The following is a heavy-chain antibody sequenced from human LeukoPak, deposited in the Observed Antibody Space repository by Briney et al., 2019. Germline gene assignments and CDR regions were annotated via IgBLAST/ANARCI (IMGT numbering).Heavy chain of an antibody. J-gene: IGHJ4*02. CDR2: IRYDGSNK. CDR1: GFTFSSYG. CDR3: AKEAAGRFGELDF. D-gene: IGHD3-10*01. Sequence: GGSLRLSCAASGFTFSSYGMHWVRQAPGKGLEGVAFIRYDGSNKYYADSVKGRFTISRDNSKNTLYLQMNSLRAEDTAVYYCAKEAAGRFGELDFWGQGTLVTVSS. V-gene: IGHV3-30*02.